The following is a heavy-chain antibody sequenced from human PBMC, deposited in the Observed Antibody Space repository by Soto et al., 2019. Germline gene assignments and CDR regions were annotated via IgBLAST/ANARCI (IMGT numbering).Heavy chain of an antibody. J-gene: IGHJ4*02. CDR1: GFTFTSSA. V-gene: IGHV1-58*01. CDR3: AADRSGSWGFPDY. Sequence: QMQLVQSGPEVKKPGTSVKVSCKASGFTFTSSAVQWVRQARGQRLEWIGWIVVGSGNTNYAQKFQERVTITRDMSTSTAYMELSSLRSEDTAVYYCAADRSGSWGFPDYWGQGTLVTVSS. D-gene: IGHD1-26*01. CDR2: IVVGSGNT.